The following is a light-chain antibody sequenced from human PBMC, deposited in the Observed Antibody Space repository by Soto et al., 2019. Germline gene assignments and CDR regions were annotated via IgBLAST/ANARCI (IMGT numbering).Light chain of an antibody. V-gene: IGKV1-9*01. CDR3: QQRNSYPLT. CDR2: AAS. Sequence: DIQLTQSPSFLSASVGDRVTITCRASQGISSYLAWYQQKPGKAPKLLIYAASTLQSGVPSRFSGSGSGTEFTLTINSLQLEEFAAYYCQQRNSYPLTFGGGTKVEIK. CDR1: QGISSY. J-gene: IGKJ4*01.